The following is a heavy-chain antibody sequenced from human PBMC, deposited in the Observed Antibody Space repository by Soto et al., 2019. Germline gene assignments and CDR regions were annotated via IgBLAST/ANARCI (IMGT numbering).Heavy chain of an antibody. D-gene: IGHD2-2*01. J-gene: IGHJ4*02. CDR3: AREIVVARGASYFDY. Sequence: GESLKISCKGSGYRFTNYWIGWVRQMPGKGLEWMGIIYPGDSDTRYSPSFQGQVTISADKSINTAYLQWSSLKASDTAMYYCAREIVVARGASYFDYWGPGTLVTVSS. CDR2: IYPGDSDT. CDR1: GYRFTNYW. V-gene: IGHV5-51*01.